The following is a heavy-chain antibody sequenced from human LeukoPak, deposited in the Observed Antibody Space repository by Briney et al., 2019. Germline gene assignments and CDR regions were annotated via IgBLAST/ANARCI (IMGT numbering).Heavy chain of an antibody. J-gene: IGHJ4*02. CDR2: IYTSGST. D-gene: IGHD7-27*01. CDR1: GGSISSGSYY. V-gene: IGHV4-61*02. CDR3: ARSGPGDY. Sequence: SETLSLTCTVSGGSISSGSYYWSWIRQPAGKGLEWIGRIYTSGSTNYNPSLKSRVTISVDTSKNQFSLKLSSVTAADTAVYYCARSGPGDYWGQGTLLTVSS.